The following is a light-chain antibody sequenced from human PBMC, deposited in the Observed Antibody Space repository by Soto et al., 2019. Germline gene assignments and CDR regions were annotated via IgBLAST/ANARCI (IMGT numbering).Light chain of an antibody. CDR2: DAY. V-gene: IGKV1-5*01. CDR1: QIISSR. CDR3: QQYNSYSLT. Sequence: DIQLTQAPSILSASVGDRVTITCRASQIISSRLAWYQQKPGKAPKLLIYDAYNLESGVPSRFSGSGSGTEFTLTISSLQPDDFATYYCQQYNSYSLTFGGGT. J-gene: IGKJ4*01.